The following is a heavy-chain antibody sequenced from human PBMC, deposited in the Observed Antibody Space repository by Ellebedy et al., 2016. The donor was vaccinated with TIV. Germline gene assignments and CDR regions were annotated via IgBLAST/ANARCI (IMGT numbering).Heavy chain of an antibody. D-gene: IGHD3-22*01. J-gene: IGHJ4*02. CDR3: AKGRGGGSDSSAPRYYFDY. Sequence: PGGSLRLSCAASGFTFNSYAMSWVRQAPGKGLEWVSTISNTGGRTYYADSVEGRFIITRDNSKKTLYLQMNSLRGEDTAVYYCAKGRGGGSDSSAPRYYFDYWGLGTLVTVSS. CDR1: GFTFNSYA. CDR2: ISNTGGRT. V-gene: IGHV3-23*01.